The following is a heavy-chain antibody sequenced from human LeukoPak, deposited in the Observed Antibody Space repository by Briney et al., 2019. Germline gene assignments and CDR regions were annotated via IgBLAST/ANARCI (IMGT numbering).Heavy chain of an antibody. D-gene: IGHD7-27*01. Sequence: SETLSLTCAVYGGSFSGYYWSWIRQPPGKGLEWIGEINHSGSTNYNPSLKSRVTISVDTSKNQFSLKLSSVTAADTAVYYCASLNWGYAPPNDYWGQGTLVTVPS. J-gene: IGHJ4*02. CDR3: ASLNWGYAPPNDY. CDR1: GGSFSGYY. V-gene: IGHV4-34*01. CDR2: INHSGST.